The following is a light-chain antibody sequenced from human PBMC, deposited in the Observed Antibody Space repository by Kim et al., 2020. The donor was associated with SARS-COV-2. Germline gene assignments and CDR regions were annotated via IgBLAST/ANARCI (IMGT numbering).Light chain of an antibody. CDR1: QSVNSY. CDR2: AAS. J-gene: IGKJ4*01. V-gene: IGKV3-11*01. Sequence: EIVLTQSPVTLSLSPGERATLSCRASQSVNSYLAWYQQKPGQAPRLLIYAASNRATGIPARFSGSGSGTDFTLTISSLEPEDFAVYYCQQRSNWPLTFGGGTEVEI. CDR3: QQRSNWPLT.